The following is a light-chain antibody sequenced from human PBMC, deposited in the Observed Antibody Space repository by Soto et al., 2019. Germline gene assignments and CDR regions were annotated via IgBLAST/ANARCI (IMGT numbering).Light chain of an antibody. Sequence: LTQPHSVSESPGKTVTISCTRSSGSIASNYVSWYQQHPGKAPKLMIYEVSNRPSGVSNRFSGSKSGNTASLTISGLQAEDEADYYCSSYTSSSTLVFGGGTKVTVL. V-gene: IGLV2-14*01. CDR2: EVS. CDR3: SSYTSSSTLV. J-gene: IGLJ2*01. CDR1: SSGSIASNY.